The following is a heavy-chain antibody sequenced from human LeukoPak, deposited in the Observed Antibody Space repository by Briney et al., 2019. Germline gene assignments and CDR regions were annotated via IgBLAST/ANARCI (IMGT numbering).Heavy chain of an antibody. Sequence: SETLSLTCTFSGGSISSYYWSWIWQPPGKGLEWIGYIYYSGSTNYNTSLKSRVTIAVDTSKNQFSLKLISVTAADTAVYYYARGTLYSGWSYYLDYWGQGTLVTVSS. V-gene: IGHV4-59*12. CDR3: ARGTLYSGWSYYLDY. J-gene: IGHJ4*02. CDR1: GGSISSYY. D-gene: IGHD6-19*01. CDR2: IYYSGST.